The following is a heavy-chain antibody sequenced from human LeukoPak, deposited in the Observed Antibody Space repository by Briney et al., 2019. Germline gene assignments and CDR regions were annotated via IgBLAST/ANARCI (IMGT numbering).Heavy chain of an antibody. Sequence: ASVKVSCKASGGTFSSYAISWVRQAPGQGLEWMGRIIPIFGTANYAQKFQGRVTITTDESTSTAYMELSSLRSEDTAVYYCARDGSGATVTTSGDYWGQGTLVTVSS. CDR1: GGTFSSYA. CDR2: IIPIFGTA. D-gene: IGHD4-17*01. V-gene: IGHV1-69*05. CDR3: ARDGSGATVTTSGDY. J-gene: IGHJ4*02.